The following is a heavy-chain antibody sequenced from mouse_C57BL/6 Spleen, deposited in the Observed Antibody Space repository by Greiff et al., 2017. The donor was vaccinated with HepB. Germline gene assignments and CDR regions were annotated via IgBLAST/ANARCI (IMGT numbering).Heavy chain of an antibody. V-gene: IGHV1-82*01. J-gene: IGHJ2*01. D-gene: IGHD2-2*01. CDR2: IYPGDGDT. CDR1: GYAFSSSW. Sequence: VQLQQSGPELVKPGASVKISCKASGYAFSSSWMNWVKQRPGKGLEWIGRIYPGDGDTNYNGKFKGKATLTADKSSSTAYMQLSSLTSEDSAVYFCARGGDYGSSYYFDYWGQGTTLTVSS. CDR3: ARGGDYGSSYYFDY.